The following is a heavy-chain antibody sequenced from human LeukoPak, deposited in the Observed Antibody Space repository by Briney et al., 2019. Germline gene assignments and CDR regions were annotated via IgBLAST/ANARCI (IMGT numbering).Heavy chain of an antibody. V-gene: IGHV3-33*06. Sequence: PGGSLRLSCAASGFTFSNYGMHWVRQAPGKGLEWVAVIWDDGSNEYYADSVKGRFTISRDNSENTLYLQMNSLRAEDTAVYYCAKEPREYCSSTSCPNWIDPWGQGTLVTVSS. CDR3: AKEPREYCSSTSCPNWIDP. CDR1: GFTFSNYG. D-gene: IGHD2-2*01. CDR2: IWDDGSNE. J-gene: IGHJ5*02.